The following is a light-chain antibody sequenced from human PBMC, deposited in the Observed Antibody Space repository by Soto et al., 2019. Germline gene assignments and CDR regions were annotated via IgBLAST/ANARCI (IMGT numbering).Light chain of an antibody. CDR3: QSYDSSLSGYWL. J-gene: IGLJ3*02. CDR1: GSNIGAGYD. CDR2: DNS. Sequence: QAVLTQPPSVSGAPGQRVTISCTGSGSNIGAGYDVHWYQQLPGTAPKLLIYDNSNRPSGVPDRFSGSKSGTSASLAITGLQADDEADYYCQSYDSSLSGYWLFGGGTKLTVL. V-gene: IGLV1-40*01.